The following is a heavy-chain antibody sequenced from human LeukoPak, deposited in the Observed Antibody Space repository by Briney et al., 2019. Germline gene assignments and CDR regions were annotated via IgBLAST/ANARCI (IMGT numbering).Heavy chain of an antibody. V-gene: IGHV3-23*01. J-gene: IGHJ4*02. CDR1: GFTFSSYA. D-gene: IGHD2-2*01. Sequence: GGSLRLSCAASGFTFSSYAMSWVRQAPGKGLEWVSAISGSGGSTYYADSVKGRFTISRDNSKNTLYLQMNSLRAEDMAVYYCAKDGGSVVPADTFDYWGQGTLVTVSS. CDR3: AKDGGSVVPADTFDY. CDR2: ISGSGGST.